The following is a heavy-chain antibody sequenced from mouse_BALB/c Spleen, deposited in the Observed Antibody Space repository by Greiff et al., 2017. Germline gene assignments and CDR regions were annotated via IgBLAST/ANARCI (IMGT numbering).Heavy chain of an antibody. Sequence: EVKLQESGPSLVKPSQTLSLTCSVTGDSITSGYLNWIRKFPGNKLEYMGYISYSGSTYYNPSLKSRISITRDTSKNQYYLQLNSVTTEDTATYYCARRERYDGLPGRFAYWGQGTRVTVSA. CDR3: ARRERYDGLPGRFAY. D-gene: IGHD2-3*01. V-gene: IGHV3-8*02. J-gene: IGHJ3*01. CDR1: GDSITSGY. CDR2: ISYSGST.